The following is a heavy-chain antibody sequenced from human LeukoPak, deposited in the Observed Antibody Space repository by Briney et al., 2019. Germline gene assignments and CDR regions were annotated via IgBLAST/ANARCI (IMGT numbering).Heavy chain of an antibody. CDR3: ARDVRAYYGDPDNSVDY. CDR1: GVTFSSYS. CDR2: ISSSSSTI. V-gene: IGHV3-48*01. Sequence: PGGSLRLSCAASGVTFSSYSMTWVRQAPGKGLEWVSYISSSSSTIYYADSVKGRFTISRDNAKNSLYLQMNSLRAEDTAVYYCARDVRAYYGDPDNSVDYWGQGTLVTVSS. D-gene: IGHD4-17*01. J-gene: IGHJ4*02.